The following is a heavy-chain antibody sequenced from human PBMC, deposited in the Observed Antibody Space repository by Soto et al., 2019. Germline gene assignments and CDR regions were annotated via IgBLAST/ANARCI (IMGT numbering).Heavy chain of an antibody. CDR1: GGTISRYY. D-gene: IGHD2-21*02. V-gene: IGHV4-59*01. CDR2: MYNTGST. Sequence: QVQLQESGPGLVKPAETLSLTCTVSGGTISRYYWSWIRQPPGKGLEWIGYMYNTGSTVSNPSFKSRVTISGDTTKNQFSLKLNSVTAADTAVYYCARDLWGYCGTDCYPLDVWGQGTTVTVSS. CDR3: ARDLWGYCGTDCYPLDV. J-gene: IGHJ6*02.